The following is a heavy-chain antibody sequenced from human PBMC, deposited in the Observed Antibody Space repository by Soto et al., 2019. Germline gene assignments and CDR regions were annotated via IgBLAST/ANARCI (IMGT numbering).Heavy chain of an antibody. V-gene: IGHV1-2*02. D-gene: IGHD2-2*01. CDR1: GYTFTDYY. Sequence: QVQLVQSGAEVKKPGASVKVFCKASGYTFTDYYMHWVRQAPGQGLEWVGWINPNSGGTKYAQKFQGRVTMTNDTSISTAYMELSRLRSDDTAVYYCARDLTPPDCSSASCSAYYYGMDVWGQGTTVTVSS. J-gene: IGHJ6*02. CDR3: ARDLTPPDCSSASCSAYYYGMDV. CDR2: INPNSGGT.